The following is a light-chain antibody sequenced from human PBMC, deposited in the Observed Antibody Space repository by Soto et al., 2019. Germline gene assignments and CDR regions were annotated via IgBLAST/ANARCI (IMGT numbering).Light chain of an antibody. CDR2: GAS. CDR3: QQYNNWPLT. CDR1: QSVSSN. J-gene: IGKJ1*01. Sequence: EIVLTQSPGTLSLSPGERATLSCRASQSVSSNLAWYQQKPGQAPRLLIYGASTRTTGIPARFSGGGSGTDFSLIIGSLQSEDFAVYYCQQYNNWPLTFGQGTKVDI. V-gene: IGKV3-15*01.